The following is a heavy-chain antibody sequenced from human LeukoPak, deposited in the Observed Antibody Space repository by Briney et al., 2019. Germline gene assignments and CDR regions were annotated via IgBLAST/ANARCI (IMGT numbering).Heavy chain of an antibody. CDR1: GYTFTGYY. CDR2: INPNSGGT. V-gene: IGHV1-2*02. CDR3: ARVPSGGDGYKPFMDV. J-gene: IGHJ6*03. Sequence: ASVKVSCKASGYTFTGYYMHWVRQAPGQGLEWMGWINPNSGGTNYAQKFQGRVTMTRDTSISTAYMELSRLRSDDTAVYYCARVPSGGDGYKPFMDVWGKGTTVTVSS. D-gene: IGHD5-24*01.